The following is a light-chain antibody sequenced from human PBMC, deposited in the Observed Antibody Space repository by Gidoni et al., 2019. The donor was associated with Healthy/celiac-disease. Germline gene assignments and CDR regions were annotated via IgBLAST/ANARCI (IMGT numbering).Light chain of an antibody. CDR1: QSISSW. Sequence: LQITPSPSTLSASVGDRVTITCRASQSISSWLAWYQQKPGKAPKLLIYKASSLESGVPSRFSGSGSGTEFTLTISSLQPDDFATYYCQQYNSYPAFGQGTKVEIK. V-gene: IGKV1-5*03. CDR2: KAS. CDR3: QQYNSYPA. J-gene: IGKJ1*01.